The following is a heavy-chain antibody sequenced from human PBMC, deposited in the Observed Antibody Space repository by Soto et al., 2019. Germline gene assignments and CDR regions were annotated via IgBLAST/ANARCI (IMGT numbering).Heavy chain of an antibody. D-gene: IGHD6-19*01. CDR3: ARAEQWLVGIFDY. CDR1: GGSISSYY. J-gene: IGHJ4*02. Sequence: SETLSLTCTVSGGSISSYYWSWIRQPPGKGLEWIGYIYYSGSTNYNPSLKSRVTISVDTSKNQFSLKLSPVTAADTAVYYCARAEQWLVGIFDYWGQGTLVTVSS. V-gene: IGHV4-59*01. CDR2: IYYSGST.